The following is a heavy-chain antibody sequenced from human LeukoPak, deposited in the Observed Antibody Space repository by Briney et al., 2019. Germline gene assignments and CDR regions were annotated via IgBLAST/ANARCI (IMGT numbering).Heavy chain of an antibody. J-gene: IGHJ4*02. Sequence: GGSLRLSCAASGFTFSSYWMTWVRQAPGKGLEWVANIVPDGSEKYYVESVRGRFTISRDNAKNSLYLQMKSLRAEDTAVYYCARESRDWNGRRYYFDYWGQGTLVTVSS. V-gene: IGHV3-7*01. CDR1: GFTFSSYW. CDR3: ARESRDWNGRRYYFDY. D-gene: IGHD1-1*01. CDR2: IVPDGSEK.